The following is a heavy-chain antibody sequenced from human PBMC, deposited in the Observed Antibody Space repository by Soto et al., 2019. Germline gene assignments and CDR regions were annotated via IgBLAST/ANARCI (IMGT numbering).Heavy chain of an antibody. D-gene: IGHD2-15*01. CDR1: GYTFTNSG. CDR3: ARLYCSGGGCYGIVY. J-gene: IGHJ4*02. Sequence: ASVKVSCKASGYTFTNSGISWVRQAPGQGLEWMGWISTDNGNTNYAQHLQGRVSMTTDTSTSTVYMELSSLRSEDTAVYYCARLYCSGGGCYGIVYWGQGTLGTVSA. V-gene: IGHV1-18*01. CDR2: ISTDNGNT.